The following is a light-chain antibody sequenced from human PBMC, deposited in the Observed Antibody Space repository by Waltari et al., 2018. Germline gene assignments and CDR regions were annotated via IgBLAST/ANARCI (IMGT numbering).Light chain of an antibody. J-gene: IGKJ3*01. CDR3: MQGIHWPFT. V-gene: IGKV2-30*01. CDR2: KVS. CDR1: QSLVYTDGNTY. Sequence: DVVMTQSPLSLPVTLGQPASISCRSGQSLVYTDGNTYLSWFQQRPGQSPRRLIYKVSNRDSGGPDRFSGSGSGTDFTLKISGVEAEDIGIYYCMQGIHWPFTFGPGTKVDIK.